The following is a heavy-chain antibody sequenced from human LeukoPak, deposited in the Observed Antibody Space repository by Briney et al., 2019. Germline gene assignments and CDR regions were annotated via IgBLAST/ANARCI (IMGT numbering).Heavy chain of an antibody. V-gene: IGHV3-9*01. J-gene: IGHJ3*02. CDR3: AKGPTYYYDSSGRLGAFDI. CDR2: ISWNSGSI. D-gene: IGHD3-22*01. Sequence: GGSLRLSCAASGFTFDDYAMHWVRQAPGKGLEWVSGISWNSGSIGYADSVKGRFTISRDNAKNSLYLQMNSPRAEDTALYYCAKGPTYYYDSSGRLGAFDIWGQGTMVTVSS. CDR1: GFTFDDYA.